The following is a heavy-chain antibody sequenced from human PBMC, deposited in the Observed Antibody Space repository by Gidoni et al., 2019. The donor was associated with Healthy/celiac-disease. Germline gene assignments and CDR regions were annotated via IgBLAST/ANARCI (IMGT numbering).Heavy chain of an antibody. Sequence: TVSGGSISSSSYYWGWIRQPPGKGLEWIGSIYYSGSTYYNPSLKSRVTISVDTSKNQFSLKLSSVTAADTAVYYCARSMVRLLAGMDVWGQGTTVTVSS. V-gene: IGHV4-39*01. J-gene: IGHJ6*02. CDR2: IYYSGST. D-gene: IGHD3-10*01. CDR3: ARSMVRLLAGMDV. CDR1: GGSISSSSYY.